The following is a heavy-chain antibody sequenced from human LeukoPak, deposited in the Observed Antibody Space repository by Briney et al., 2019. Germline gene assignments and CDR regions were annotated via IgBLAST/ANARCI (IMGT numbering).Heavy chain of an antibody. J-gene: IGHJ6*02. CDR3: ARASSSGWYVDGMDV. V-gene: IGHV4-59*01. Sequence: SETLSLTCTVSGGSFTSYYWSWIRQPPGKGLEWIGYIYYSGSTNYNPSLKSRVTISVDTSKNQFSLKLSSVTAADTAVYYCARASSSGWYVDGMDVWGQGTTVTVSS. D-gene: IGHD6-19*01. CDR1: GGSFTSYY. CDR2: IYYSGST.